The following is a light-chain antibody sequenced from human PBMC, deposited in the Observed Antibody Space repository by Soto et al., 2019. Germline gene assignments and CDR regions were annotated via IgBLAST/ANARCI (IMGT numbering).Light chain of an antibody. CDR3: QQYNKWLTWT. CDR2: GAF. CDR1: QTINSN. Sequence: EIVMTQSPATLSVSPGERATLSCRASQTINSNLAWYQQKPGQGPRLLIYGAFTRATGVPDRFTGSGWGTEFTLTISSLQSEDFAVYYCQQYNKWLTWTFGQGTKVEIK. J-gene: IGKJ1*01. V-gene: IGKV3-15*01.